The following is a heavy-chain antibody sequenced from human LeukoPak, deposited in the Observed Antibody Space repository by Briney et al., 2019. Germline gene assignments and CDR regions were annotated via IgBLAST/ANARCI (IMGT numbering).Heavy chain of an antibody. CDR2: ITSNGGST. D-gene: IGHD3-22*01. Sequence: GGSLRLSCAASGFTFSNYAMHWVRQAPGKGLEYVSAITSNGGSTYHASSVKGRFTISRDNSENTMYLQMGSLRAEDMAVYYCARGRGGYYDYWGQGALVTVSS. CDR1: GFTFSNYA. CDR3: ARGRGGYYDY. V-gene: IGHV3-64*01. J-gene: IGHJ4*02.